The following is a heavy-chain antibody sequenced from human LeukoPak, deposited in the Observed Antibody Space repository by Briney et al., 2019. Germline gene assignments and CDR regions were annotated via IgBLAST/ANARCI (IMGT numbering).Heavy chain of an antibody. D-gene: IGHD1-26*01. CDR1: DGSISSGSYY. Sequence: SETLSLXCTVSDGSISSGSYYWSWIRQPAGKGLEWIGRIYTSGSTNYNPSLKSRVTISVDTSKNQFSLKLSSVTAADTAVYYCARGSGSYLSYWGQGTLVTVSS. CDR2: IYTSGST. CDR3: ARGSGSYLSY. V-gene: IGHV4-61*02. J-gene: IGHJ4*02.